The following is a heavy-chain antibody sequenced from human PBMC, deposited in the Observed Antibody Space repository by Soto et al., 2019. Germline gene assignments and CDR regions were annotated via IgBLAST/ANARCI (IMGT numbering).Heavy chain of an antibody. CDR3: AHDSSGLYGFDF. J-gene: IGHJ4*02. D-gene: IGHD6-19*01. CDR1: GFSLSTSGVG. V-gene: IGHV2-5*02. CDR2: IYWDDDK. Sequence: QITLKESGPTLVKPTQTLTLTCTFSGFSLSTSGVGVGWIRQPPGKALEWLALIYWDDDKRYSPSLKSRLSIXEXISKNQVVLTLTNMDPADTATYYCAHDSSGLYGFDFWGQGTLVTVSS.